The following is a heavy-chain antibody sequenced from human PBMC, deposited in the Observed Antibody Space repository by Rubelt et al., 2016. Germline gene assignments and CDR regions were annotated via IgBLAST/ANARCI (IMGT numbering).Heavy chain of an antibody. Sequence: QVQLVQSGAEVKKPGASVKVSCKASGYTFTSYGISWVRQAPGQGLEWMGWISAYNGNTNYAQKLQGRVTMTTNTSTSTAYMELRSLRSDDTAVYYCARDRIRIAARQGWYFDLWGRGTLVTVSS. V-gene: IGHV1-18*01. J-gene: IGHJ2*01. D-gene: IGHD6-6*01. CDR3: ARDRIRIAARQGWYFDL. CDR1: GYTFTSYG. CDR2: ISAYNGNT.